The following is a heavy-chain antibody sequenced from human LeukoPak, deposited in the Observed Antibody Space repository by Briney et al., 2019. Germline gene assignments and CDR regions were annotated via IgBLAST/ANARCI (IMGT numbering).Heavy chain of an antibody. CDR1: GITFENFA. CDR3: ATDIDDNNNYAPLLQY. V-gene: IGHV3-23*01. J-gene: IGHJ1*01. CDR2: ISGGGSDT. Sequence: GGSLRLSCAASGITFENFAMSWVRQAPGEGLEWVAAISGGGSDTFYTDSVKGRFTIPRDNSKNTVYLQMSSLRVEDTALYYSATDIDDNNNYAPLLQYWSQGTLVTVSS. D-gene: IGHD4-11*01.